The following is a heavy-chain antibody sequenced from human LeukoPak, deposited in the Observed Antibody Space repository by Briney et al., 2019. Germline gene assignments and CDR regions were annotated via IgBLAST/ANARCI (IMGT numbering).Heavy chain of an antibody. CDR2: ISSSSSYI. V-gene: IGHV3-21*01. D-gene: IGHD3-10*01. Sequence: AGGSLRLSRAASGFTFSSYSMNWVRQAPGKGLEWVSSISSSSSYIYYADSVKGRFTISRDNAKNSLYLQMNSLRAEDTAVYYCARGLYYYMDAPKPNAFDIWGQGTMVTVSS. J-gene: IGHJ3*02. CDR1: GFTFSSYS. CDR3: ARGLYYYMDAPKPNAFDI.